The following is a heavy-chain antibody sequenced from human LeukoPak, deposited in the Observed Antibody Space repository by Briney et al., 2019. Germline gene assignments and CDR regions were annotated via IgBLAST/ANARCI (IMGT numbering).Heavy chain of an antibody. Sequence: GRPLRLSCAASGFTFSSYAMHWVRQAPGKGLEWVAVISYDGSNKYYADSVKGRFTISRDNSKNTLYLQMNSLRAEDTAVYYCASLGTTFWGQGTMVTVSS. CDR3: ASLGTTF. CDR1: GFTFSSYA. V-gene: IGHV3-30-3*01. CDR2: ISYDGSNK. D-gene: IGHD3-16*01. J-gene: IGHJ3*01.